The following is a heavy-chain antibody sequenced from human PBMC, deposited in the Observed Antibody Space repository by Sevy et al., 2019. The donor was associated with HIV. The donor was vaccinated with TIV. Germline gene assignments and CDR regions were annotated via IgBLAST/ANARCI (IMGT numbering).Heavy chain of an antibody. V-gene: IGHV3-30-3*01. J-gene: IGHJ1*01. CDR1: GFTFDMYW. CDR2: ISFDATNK. D-gene: IGHD1-1*01. CDR3: ALERLSSDVAEYFQN. Sequence: GGSLRLSCDASGFTFDMYWMQWVRQAPGKGLEWVATISFDATNKHYPDSVKGRFTISRDNFQNSLFLQMDSLRPEDTAVYYCALERLSSDVAEYFQNWGQGTLVTVSS.